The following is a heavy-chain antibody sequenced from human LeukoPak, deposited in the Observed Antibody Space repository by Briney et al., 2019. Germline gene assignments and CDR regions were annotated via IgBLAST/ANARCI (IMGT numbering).Heavy chain of an antibody. J-gene: IGHJ4*02. CDR3: ARDTPFRMIEE. Sequence: PSQTLSLTCTVSGGSISSGGYYWSWIRQPPGKGLEWIGYIYHSGSTKYNPSLKSRITMSVDTSKNQFSLKLSSVTAADTAVYYCARDTPFRMIEEWGQGTLVTVSS. CDR1: GGSISSGGYY. V-gene: IGHV4-30-2*01. CDR2: IYHSGST. D-gene: IGHD3-22*01.